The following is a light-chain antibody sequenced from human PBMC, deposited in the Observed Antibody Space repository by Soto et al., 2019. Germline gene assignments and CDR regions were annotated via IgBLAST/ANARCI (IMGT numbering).Light chain of an antibody. CDR2: GNS. CDR1: SPNIGAGYD. J-gene: IGLJ3*02. V-gene: IGLV1-40*01. Sequence: QSVLTQPPSVSGAPGQRVTISCTGSSPNIGAGYDVHWYQDLPGTAPKLLIYGNSNRPSGVPDRFSGSKSGTSASLAITGLQAEDEADYYCQSYDSSLSGWVFGGGTKVTVL. CDR3: QSYDSSLSGWV.